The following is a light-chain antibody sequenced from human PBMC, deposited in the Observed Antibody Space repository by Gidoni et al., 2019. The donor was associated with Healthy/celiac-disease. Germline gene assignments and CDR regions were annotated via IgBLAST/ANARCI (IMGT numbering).Light chain of an antibody. V-gene: IGKV1-39*01. CDR3: QQSYSNPRT. CDR2: DAS. Sequence: IHMTQSPSSLSASVGDRVTITCRASQSISSYLNWYQQKPGKAPKLLIYDASSLQSGVPSRFSGSGSGTDFTLTISSLQPEDFATYYCQQSYSNPRTFGQGTKVEIK. CDR1: QSISSY. J-gene: IGKJ1*01.